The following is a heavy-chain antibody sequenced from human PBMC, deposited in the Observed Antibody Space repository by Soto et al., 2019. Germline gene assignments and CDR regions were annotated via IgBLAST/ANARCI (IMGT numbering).Heavy chain of an antibody. Sequence: PGGSLRLSCTASGFTFANYAMSWVRQAPGKGLEWVSSISSSSIYIYYADLVKGRFTISRDNAKNLLFLQMNSLRAEDTAVYYCATLGGVLTSPRVDGFDFWGQGTMVTVSS. CDR3: ATLGGVLTSPRVDGFDF. V-gene: IGHV3-21*01. CDR2: ISSSSIYI. D-gene: IGHD2-21*02. CDR1: GFTFANYA. J-gene: IGHJ3*01.